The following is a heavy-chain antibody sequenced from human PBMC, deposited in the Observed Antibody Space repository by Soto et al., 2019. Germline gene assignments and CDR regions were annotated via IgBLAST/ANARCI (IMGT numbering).Heavy chain of an antibody. J-gene: IGHJ6*02. Sequence: PGGSLRLSCADSGVAFSSGVMCWVRQAPGKGLEWVSSVSGSGRAICHADSMSGRFAISRDNSNTSLYLQPNNLRVDDTAVYYCAKVGPSYYSGMDVWGQGTTVTVSS. CDR3: AKVGPSYYSGMDV. CDR2: VSGSGRAI. D-gene: IGHD1-26*01. CDR1: GVAFSSGV. V-gene: IGHV3-23*01.